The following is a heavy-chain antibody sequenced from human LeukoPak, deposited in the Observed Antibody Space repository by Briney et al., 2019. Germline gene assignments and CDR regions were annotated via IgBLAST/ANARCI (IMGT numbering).Heavy chain of an antibody. D-gene: IGHD4-17*01. CDR3: ASFDYGDFDY. V-gene: IGHV3-21*01. CDR2: ISSSSSYI. J-gene: IGHJ4*02. CDR1: GFTFGSYS. Sequence: GGSLRLSCAASGFTFGSYSMNWVRQAPGKGLEWVSSISSSSSYIYYADSVKGRFTISRDNAKNSLYLQMNSLRAEDTAVYYCASFDYGDFDYWGQGTLVTVSS.